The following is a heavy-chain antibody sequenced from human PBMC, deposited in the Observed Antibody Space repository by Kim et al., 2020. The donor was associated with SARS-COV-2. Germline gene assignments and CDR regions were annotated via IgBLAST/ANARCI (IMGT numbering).Heavy chain of an antibody. D-gene: IGHD6-19*01. CDR2: INHSGST. J-gene: IGHJ4*02. Sequence: SETLSLTCAVYGGSFSGYYWSWIRQPPGKGLEWIGEINHSGSTNYNPSLKSRVTISADKSKNKFSLKLTAVTAADTAVYYCARTLHSSGWYPTLYYFDYWGQGTLVTVSS. V-gene: IGHV4-34*01. CDR1: GGSFSGYY. CDR3: ARTLHSSGWYPTLYYFDY.